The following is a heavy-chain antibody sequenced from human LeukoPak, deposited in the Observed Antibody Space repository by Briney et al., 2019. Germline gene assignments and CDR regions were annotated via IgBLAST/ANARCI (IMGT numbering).Heavy chain of an antibody. V-gene: IGHV3-23*01. D-gene: IGHD1-26*01. CDR3: ARTIVGAAFDY. Sequence: GGSLRLSCAASGFTFSSYAMNWVRQAPGKGLEWVSVISSGGGSTYYADSVKGRFTISRDNAKNTLYLQMNSLRAEDTAVYYCARTIVGAAFDYWGQGTLVTVSS. J-gene: IGHJ4*02. CDR2: ISSGGGST. CDR1: GFTFSSYA.